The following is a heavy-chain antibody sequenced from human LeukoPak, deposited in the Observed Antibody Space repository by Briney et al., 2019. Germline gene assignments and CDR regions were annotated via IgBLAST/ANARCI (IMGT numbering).Heavy chain of an antibody. V-gene: IGHV4-39*07. J-gene: IGHJ6*03. CDR2: IYYSGST. Sequence: SETLSLTCTVSGGSISSSSYYWGWIRQPPGKGLEWIGSIYYSGSTYYNPSLKSRVTISVDTSKNQFSLKLSSVTAADTAVYYCARGASLWFGELLFMDVWGKGTTVTISS. CDR1: GGSISSSSYY. CDR3: ARGASLWFGELLFMDV. D-gene: IGHD3-10*01.